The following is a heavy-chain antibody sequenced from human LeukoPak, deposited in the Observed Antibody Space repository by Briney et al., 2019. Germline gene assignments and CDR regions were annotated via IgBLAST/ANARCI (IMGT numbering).Heavy chain of an antibody. J-gene: IGHJ5*02. CDR2: INHSGST. Sequence: SETLSLTCAVYGGSFSGYYWSWIRQPPGKGLEWIGEINHSGSTNYNPSLKSRVTISVDTSKSQFSLKLSSVTAADTAVYYCARGRVRSCSSTSCFFAAYAGNWFDPWGQGTLVTVSS. D-gene: IGHD2-2*01. V-gene: IGHV4-34*01. CDR1: GGSFSGYY. CDR3: ARGRVRSCSSTSCFFAAYAGNWFDP.